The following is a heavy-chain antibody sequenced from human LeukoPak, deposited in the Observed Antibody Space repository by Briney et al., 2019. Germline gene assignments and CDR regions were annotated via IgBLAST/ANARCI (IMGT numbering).Heavy chain of an antibody. CDR3: AKVGDYYDSSGYYSDY. CDR1: GFTFSSYS. CDR2: ISSSSSYI. V-gene: IGHV3-21*04. Sequence: GGSLRLSCAASGFTFSSYSMNWVRQAPGKGLEWVSSISSSSSYIYYADSVKGRFTISRDNAKNSLYLQMNSLRAEDTAVYYCAKVGDYYDSSGYYSDYWGQGTLVTVAS. D-gene: IGHD3-22*01. J-gene: IGHJ4*02.